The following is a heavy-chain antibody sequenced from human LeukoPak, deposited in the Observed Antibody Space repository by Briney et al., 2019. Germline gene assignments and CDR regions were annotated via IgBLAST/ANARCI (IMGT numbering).Heavy chain of an antibody. CDR2: INRSGST. CDR3: AVTHSSGWSS. J-gene: IGHJ4*02. Sequence: KTSETLSLTCAVYGGSFSGYYWSWIRQPPGKGLEWIGEINRSGSTNYNPSLKSRVTISVDTSKNQFSLKLSSVTAADTAVYYCAVTHSSGWSSWGQGTLVTVSS. D-gene: IGHD6-19*01. V-gene: IGHV4-34*01. CDR1: GGSFSGYY.